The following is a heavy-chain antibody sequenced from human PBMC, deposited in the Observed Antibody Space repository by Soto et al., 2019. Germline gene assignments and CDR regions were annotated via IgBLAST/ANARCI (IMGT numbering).Heavy chain of an antibody. CDR2: IVVGSGNT. CDR3: AAASYYEFSEPHRLGMDV. D-gene: IGHD3-3*01. J-gene: IGHJ6*02. V-gene: IGHV1-58*01. Sequence: GASVKVSCKASGFTFTSSAVQWVRQARGQRLEWIGWIVVGSGNTNYAQKFQERVTITRDMSTSTAYMELSSLRSEDTAVYYCAAASYYEFSEPHRLGMDVWGQGTTVTVSS. CDR1: GFTFTSSA.